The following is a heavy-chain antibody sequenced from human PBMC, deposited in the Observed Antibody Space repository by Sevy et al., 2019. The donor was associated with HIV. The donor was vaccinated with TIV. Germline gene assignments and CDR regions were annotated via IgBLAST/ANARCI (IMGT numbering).Heavy chain of an antibody. CDR2: ISGSGGYT. D-gene: IGHD3-22*01. CDR3: AKEGYESSGYYH. Sequence: GGSLRLSCAASGFTFSSYAMTWVRQAPGKGLEWVSAISGSGGYTYYADSVKGRFTISRDNSKKTLDLQMHSLRAEDTDVYYCAKEGYESSGYYHWGQGTLVTVSS. J-gene: IGHJ5*02. V-gene: IGHV3-23*01. CDR1: GFTFSSYA.